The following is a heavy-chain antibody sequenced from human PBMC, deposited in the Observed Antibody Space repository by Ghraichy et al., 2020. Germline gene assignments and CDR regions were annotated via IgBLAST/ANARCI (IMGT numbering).Heavy chain of an antibody. CDR3: ARERRSVGYNWFDP. CDR2: INHSGST. V-gene: IGHV4-34*01. Sequence: SETLSLTCAVYGGSFSGYYWSWIRQPPGKGLEWIGEINHSGSTNYNPSLKSRVTISVDTSKNQFSLKLSSVTAADTAVYYCARERRSVGYNWFDPWGQGTLVTVSS. CDR1: GGSFSGYY. D-gene: IGHD1-26*01. J-gene: IGHJ5*02.